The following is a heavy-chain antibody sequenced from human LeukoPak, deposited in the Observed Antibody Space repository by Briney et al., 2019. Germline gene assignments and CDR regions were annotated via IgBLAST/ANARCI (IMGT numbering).Heavy chain of an antibody. CDR1: GGSISSYY. Sequence: SETLSLTCTVSGGSISSYYWSWIRQPPGKGLEWIGYIYYSGSTNYNPSLKSRVTISVDTSKNQFSLKLSSVTAADTAVYYCAREWELTGFDYWGQGTLVTVSS. D-gene: IGHD1-26*01. CDR2: IYYSGST. CDR3: AREWELTGFDY. V-gene: IGHV4-59*01. J-gene: IGHJ4*02.